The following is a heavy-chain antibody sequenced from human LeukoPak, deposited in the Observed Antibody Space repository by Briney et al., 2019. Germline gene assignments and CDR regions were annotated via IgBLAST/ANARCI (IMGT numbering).Heavy chain of an antibody. CDR2: IYTSGST. Sequence: SETLSLTCTVSGGSISSGSYYWSWIRQPAGKGLEWIGRIYTSGSTNYNPSLKSRVTMSVDTSKNQFSLKLSSVTAADTAVYYCARGQRVDTAMVAAPNDAFDIWGQGTMVTVSS. CDR3: ARGQRVDTAMVAAPNDAFDI. V-gene: IGHV4-61*02. J-gene: IGHJ3*02. CDR1: GGSISSGSYY. D-gene: IGHD5-18*01.